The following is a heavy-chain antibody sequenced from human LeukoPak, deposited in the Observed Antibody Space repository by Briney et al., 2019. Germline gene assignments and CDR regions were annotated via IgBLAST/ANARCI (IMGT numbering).Heavy chain of an antibody. CDR1: GFTFDDYA. CDR3: AKDPYDFWSGYNPPSFDY. J-gene: IGHJ4*02. CDR2: ISWNSGSI. V-gene: IGHV3-9*01. Sequence: SLRLSCAASGFTFDDYAMHWVRQAPGKGLEWVSGISWNSGSIGYADSVKGRFTISRDNAKNSLYLQMNSLRAEDTALYYCAKDPYDFWSGYNPPSFDYWGQGTLVTVSS. D-gene: IGHD3-3*01.